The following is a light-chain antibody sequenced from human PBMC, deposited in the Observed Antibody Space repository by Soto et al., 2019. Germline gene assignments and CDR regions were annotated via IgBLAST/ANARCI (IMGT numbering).Light chain of an antibody. CDR3: QQYGSSPPIT. J-gene: IGKJ5*01. CDR1: QSVGNRY. Sequence: IVLTQSPGTLSLSPGERATLSCRASQSVGNRYLAWYQQKSGQAPRLLISGASSRATGIPDRFSGSGSGTDFTLTISRLEPEDFAVYYCQQYGSSPPITFGQGTRLEIK. V-gene: IGKV3-20*01. CDR2: GAS.